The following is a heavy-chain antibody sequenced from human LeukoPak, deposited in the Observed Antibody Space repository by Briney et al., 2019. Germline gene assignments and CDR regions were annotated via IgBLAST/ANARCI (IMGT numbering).Heavy chain of an antibody. CDR2: ISGTGGNI. D-gene: IGHD6-19*01. Sequence: PGGSLRLSCAASGFTFSTYAMSWVRQAPGKGLEWVSAISGTGGNIYDADSARGRFSISRDNSKNMLYLQMNSLRAEDTAVYFCAKEVPSIGVAETWGQGTLVTVSS. CDR3: AKEVPSIGVAET. V-gene: IGHV3-23*01. CDR1: GFTFSTYA. J-gene: IGHJ5*02.